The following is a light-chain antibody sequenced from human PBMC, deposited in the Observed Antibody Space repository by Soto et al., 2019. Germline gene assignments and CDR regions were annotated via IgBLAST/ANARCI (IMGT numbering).Light chain of an antibody. CDR2: DAS. Sequence: DIHMTQYPSSLSAAIGDRVTITSQASQDVSNYLNWYQQKLGKAPKLLIYDASNLETGVPSRFSGSGSGTYFSFTISSLQPEDFATYYCQQYSNLITFGQGTDWRL. V-gene: IGKV1-33*01. CDR1: QDVSNY. CDR3: QQYSNLIT. J-gene: IGKJ5*01.